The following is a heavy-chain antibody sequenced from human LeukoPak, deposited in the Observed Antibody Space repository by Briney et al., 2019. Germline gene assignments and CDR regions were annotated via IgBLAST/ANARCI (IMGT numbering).Heavy chain of an antibody. Sequence: GGSLRLSCAASGFTFKSFAMHWVRRAPGKGLEWVAIISFDGNYQYYADSVQGRFSISRDNSKNTLSLQMNSLTTDDTATYYCARGTMLQLVPCLDYWGQGTLVTVSS. D-gene: IGHD6-13*01. V-gene: IGHV3-30-3*01. CDR2: ISFDGNYQ. J-gene: IGHJ4*02. CDR1: GFTFKSFA. CDR3: ARGTMLQLVPCLDY.